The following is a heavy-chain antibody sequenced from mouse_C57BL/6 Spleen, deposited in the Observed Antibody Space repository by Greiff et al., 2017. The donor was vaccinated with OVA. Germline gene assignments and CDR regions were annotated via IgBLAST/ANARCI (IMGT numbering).Heavy chain of an antibody. CDR2: ISSGSSTI. Sequence: DVMLVESGGGLVKPGGSLKLSCAASGFTFSDYGMHWVRQAPEKGLEWVAYISSGSSTIYYADTVKGRFTISRDNAKNTLFLQMTSLRSEDTAMYYCVYGNYAWYFDVWGTGTTVTVSS. J-gene: IGHJ1*03. V-gene: IGHV5-17*01. CDR1: GFTFSDYG. D-gene: IGHD2-10*02. CDR3: VYGNYAWYFDV.